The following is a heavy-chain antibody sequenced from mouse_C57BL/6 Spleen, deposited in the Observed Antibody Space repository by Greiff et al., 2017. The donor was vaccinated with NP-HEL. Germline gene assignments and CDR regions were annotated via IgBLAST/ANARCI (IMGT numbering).Heavy chain of an antibody. CDR3: ATGSSYRAMDY. V-gene: IGHV3-6*01. CDR2: ISYDGSN. J-gene: IGHJ4*01. CDR1: GYSITSGYY. D-gene: IGHD1-1*01. Sequence: EVQLQESGPGLVKPSQSLSLTCSVTGYSITSGYYWNLIRQFPGNKLEWMGYISYDGSNNYNPSLKNRIYITRDTSKNQFFLKLNTVTTEDTATYYCATGSSYRAMDYWGQGTSVTVSS.